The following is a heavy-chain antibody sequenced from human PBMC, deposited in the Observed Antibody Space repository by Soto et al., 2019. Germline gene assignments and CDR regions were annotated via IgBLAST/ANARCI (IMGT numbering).Heavy chain of an antibody. CDR3: ARGSTDSYPGSRIFDF. CDR2: ITDTGGDA. Sequence: GGSLRLSCVASGLTFGSRAMTWVRQAPGEGLQWVSTITDTGGDAKYADSVRGRFVISRDNSKKTLYLQMTSLTAEDSAIYYCARGSTDSYPGSRIFDFWGRGILVTVSS. D-gene: IGHD3-10*01. CDR1: GLTFGSRA. V-gene: IGHV3-23*01. J-gene: IGHJ4*02.